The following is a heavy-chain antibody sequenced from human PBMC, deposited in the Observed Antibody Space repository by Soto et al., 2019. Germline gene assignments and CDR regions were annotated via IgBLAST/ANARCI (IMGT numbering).Heavy chain of an antibody. Sequence: EVQLLESGGGLVQPGGSLRLSCAASGFTFRTFAMAWVRQAPGKGLEWVSTIENSGGGTYYADSVKGRFTISRDNSKNTLYLEMNSLRAEDTAISYCAKESELPGRGLDYWGQGTLVTVSS. V-gene: IGHV3-23*01. J-gene: IGHJ4*02. CDR2: IENSGGGT. D-gene: IGHD3-10*01. CDR3: AKESELPGRGLDY. CDR1: GFTFRTFA.